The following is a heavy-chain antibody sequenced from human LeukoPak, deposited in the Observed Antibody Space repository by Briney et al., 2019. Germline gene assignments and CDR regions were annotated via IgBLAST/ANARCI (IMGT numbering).Heavy chain of an antibody. CDR3: ARTRYWLDP. CDR2: INHSGST. J-gene: IGHJ5*02. V-gene: IGHV4-34*01. Sequence: SETLSLTCAVYGGSFSGYYWSWIRQPPGKGLEWIGEINHSGSTNYNPSLKSRVTISVDTSKNQFSLKLSSVTAADTAVYYCARTRYWLDPWGQGTLVAVSS. CDR1: GGSFSGYY. D-gene: IGHD3-16*02.